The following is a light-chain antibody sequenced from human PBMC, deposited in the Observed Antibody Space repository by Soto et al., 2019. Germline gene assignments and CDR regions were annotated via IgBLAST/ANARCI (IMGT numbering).Light chain of an antibody. CDR2: AAS. J-gene: IGKJ1*01. CDR3: QQYSDSVGT. CDR1: QSVSSDY. Sequence: EIVLTQSPGTLSLSPGERATLSCRASQSVSSDYLAWYQQRPGRAPRLLIYAASSRATGIPDRFSGSGSGTDFTLTISRLEPEDFAVYYCQQYSDSVGTFGQGTKVEIK. V-gene: IGKV3-20*01.